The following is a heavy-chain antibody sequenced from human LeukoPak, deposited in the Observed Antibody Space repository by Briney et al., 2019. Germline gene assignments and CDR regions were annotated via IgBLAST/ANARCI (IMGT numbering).Heavy chain of an antibody. CDR2: ISYDGSNK. V-gene: IGHV3-30*04. Sequence: GGSLRLSCAASGFTFSSYAMHWVRQAPGKGLEWVAVISYDGSNKYYSDSVKGRFTISRDNSKNTLYLQMNSLRAEDTAVYYCARDGSGSYNWFDPWGQGTLVTVSS. J-gene: IGHJ5*02. D-gene: IGHD3-10*01. CDR1: GFTFSSYA. CDR3: ARDGSGSYNWFDP.